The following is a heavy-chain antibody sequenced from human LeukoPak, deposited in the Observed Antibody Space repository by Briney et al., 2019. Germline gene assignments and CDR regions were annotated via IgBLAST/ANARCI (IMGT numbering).Heavy chain of an antibody. CDR2: IYYSGST. CDR3: ASLVGPFSAFDI. J-gene: IGHJ3*02. Sequence: SETLSLTCTVSGGSISSYYWSWIRQPPGKGLEWIGYIYYSGSTNYNPSLKSRVTISVDTSKNQFSLKLSSVTAADTAVYYCASLVGPFSAFDIWGRGTMVTVSS. CDR1: GGSISSYY. D-gene: IGHD2/OR15-2a*01. V-gene: IGHV4-59*01.